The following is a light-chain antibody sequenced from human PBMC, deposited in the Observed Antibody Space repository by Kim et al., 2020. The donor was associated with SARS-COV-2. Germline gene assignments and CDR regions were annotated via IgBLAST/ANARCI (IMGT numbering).Light chain of an antibody. V-gene: IGLV3-9*01. J-gene: IGLJ2*01. CDR3: QLWDSNDVYVV. CDR2: RDN. Sequence: SVAVALGQTDRITGVGSKNVHWYQQKPGQAPVLVMYRDNNRPSGIPERFSGSNSGNTATLTISRAQAGDEADYYCQLWDSNDVYVVFGGGTQLTVL. CDR1: GSKN.